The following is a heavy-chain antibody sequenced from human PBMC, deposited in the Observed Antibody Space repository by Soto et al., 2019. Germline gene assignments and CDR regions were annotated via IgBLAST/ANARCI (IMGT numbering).Heavy chain of an antibody. CDR2: ISAYNGNK. V-gene: IGHV1-18*01. D-gene: IGHD6-13*01. J-gene: IGHJ4*02. Sequence: ASVKVSCKASGYSFTSYGISWVRQAPGQGLEWMGWISAYNGNKKYAQKLQGRVTMTTDTSTSSAYMELRSLRSDDTAVYYCARDLGQQLVDYWGQGTLVTVSS. CDR3: ARDLGQQLVDY. CDR1: GYSFTSYG.